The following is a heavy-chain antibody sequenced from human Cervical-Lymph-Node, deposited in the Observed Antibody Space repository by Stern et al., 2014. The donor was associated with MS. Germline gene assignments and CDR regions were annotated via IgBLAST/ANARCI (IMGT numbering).Heavy chain of an antibody. CDR2: IRDDGSDK. CDR3: GRFTRGSPSDY. V-gene: IGHV3-7*01. J-gene: IGHJ4*02. CDR1: GFTFSLYW. Sequence: DVQLVESGGGLVQPGESLTLSWVASGFTFSLYWMSWVRQAPGQGLEWVANIRDDGSDKYYVDSVKGRFTISRDNAKNSLYLQMNSLRGEDTAVYFCGRFTRGSPSDYWGQGTQVTVSP. D-gene: IGHD3-10*01.